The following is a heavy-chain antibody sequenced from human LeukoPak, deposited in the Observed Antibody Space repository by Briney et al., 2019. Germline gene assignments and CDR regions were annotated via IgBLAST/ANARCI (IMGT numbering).Heavy chain of an antibody. CDR2: INHSGST. Sequence: SSESLSLTYAVYGGSVRGDCWCWSWQPPGKGQEWIGEINHSGSTNYNPSLKSRVTISVDTSKNQFSLKLSSVTAADTAVYYCARDHRAAMVRGVISWFDPWGQGTLVTVSS. D-gene: IGHD3-10*01. J-gene: IGHJ5*02. CDR1: GGSVRGDC. CDR3: ARDHRAAMVRGVISWFDP. V-gene: IGHV4-34*01.